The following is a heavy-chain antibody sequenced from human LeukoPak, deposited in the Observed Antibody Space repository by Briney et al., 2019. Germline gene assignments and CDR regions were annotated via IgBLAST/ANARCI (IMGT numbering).Heavy chain of an antibody. Sequence: SETLSLTCTVSGYSISSGYYWGWIRQPPGKGLEWIGSIYHSGSTYYNPSLKSRVTISVDTSKNQFSLKLSSVTAADTAVYYCATSGSSRGDAFDIWGQGTMVTVSS. CDR2: IYHSGST. CDR1: GYSISSGYY. CDR3: ATSGSSRGDAFDI. V-gene: IGHV4-38-2*02. J-gene: IGHJ3*02. D-gene: IGHD1-26*01.